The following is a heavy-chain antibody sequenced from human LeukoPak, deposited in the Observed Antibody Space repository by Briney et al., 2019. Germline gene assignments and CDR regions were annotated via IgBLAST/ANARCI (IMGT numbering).Heavy chain of an antibody. V-gene: IGHV2-5*01. CDR2: IFWNDYK. Sequence: SGPTLVKPTQTLTLTCTFSGFSLSTSGVGVGWIRQPPGKALEWLALIFWNDYKRYSPSLKSRLTITKDTSKNQVVLTMTNMDPVDTATYYCAHYPLTGGGYWYFDLWGRGTLVTVSS. J-gene: IGHJ2*01. CDR3: AHYPLTGGGYWYFDL. D-gene: IGHD7-27*01. CDR1: GFSLSTSGVG.